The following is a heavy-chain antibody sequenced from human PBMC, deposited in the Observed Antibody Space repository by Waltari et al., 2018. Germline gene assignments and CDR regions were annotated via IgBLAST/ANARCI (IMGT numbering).Heavy chain of an antibody. D-gene: IGHD3-22*01. CDR1: GGTFSSYA. Sequence: QVQLVQSGAEVKKPGSSVKVSCKASGGTFSSYAISWVRQAPGHGLEWMGGIIPILGIANYAQKFQGRVTITADKSTSTAYMELSSLRSEDTAVYYCAREGVDYDSSGYYYVGVDYWGQGTLVTVSS. CDR2: IIPILGIA. J-gene: IGHJ4*02. V-gene: IGHV1-69*10. CDR3: AREGVDYDSSGYYYVGVDY.